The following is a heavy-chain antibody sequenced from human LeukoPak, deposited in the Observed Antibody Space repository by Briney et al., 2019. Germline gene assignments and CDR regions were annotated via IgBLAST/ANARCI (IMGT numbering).Heavy chain of an antibody. D-gene: IGHD2-8*01. CDR3: ARDNDGRDV. J-gene: IGHJ6*04. V-gene: IGHV3-7*01. CDR2: INQDGRET. Sequence: PGGSLRLSCEASGFTFSRHWMSWVRQVPGKRLEWVANINQDGRETYYLDSVEGRFTISRDNAKNSLFLQMNSLRVEDTGVYYCARDNDGRDVWGKGTMVTVSS. CDR1: GFTFSRHW.